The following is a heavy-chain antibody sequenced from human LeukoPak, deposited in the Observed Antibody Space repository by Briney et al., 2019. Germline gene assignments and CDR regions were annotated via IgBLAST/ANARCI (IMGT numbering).Heavy chain of an antibody. CDR1: GFTFSSYS. J-gene: IGHJ3*02. V-gene: IGHV3-21*01. CDR3: ARDDRTAYYDILTGYSPDAFDI. Sequence: GGSLRLSCAASGFTFSSYSMNWVRQAPGKGLEWVSSISSSSSYIYYADSVKGRFTISRDNAKNSLYLQMNSLRAEDTAVYYCARDDRTAYYDILTGYSPDAFDIWGQGTMVTVSS. CDR2: ISSSSSYI. D-gene: IGHD3-9*01.